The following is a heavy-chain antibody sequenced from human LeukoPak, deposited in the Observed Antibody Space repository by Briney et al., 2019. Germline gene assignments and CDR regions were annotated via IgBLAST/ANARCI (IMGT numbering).Heavy chain of an antibody. J-gene: IGHJ4*02. V-gene: IGHV3-21*04. Sequence: GGSLRLSCAASGFTFSSYSMNWVRQAPGKGLEWVSSISSSSSYIYYADSVKGRFTISRDNSKNTLYLQMNSLRAEDTAVYYCAKDARRGYFDYWGQGTLVTVSS. CDR3: AKDARRGYFDY. CDR2: ISSSSSYI. CDR1: GFTFSSYS.